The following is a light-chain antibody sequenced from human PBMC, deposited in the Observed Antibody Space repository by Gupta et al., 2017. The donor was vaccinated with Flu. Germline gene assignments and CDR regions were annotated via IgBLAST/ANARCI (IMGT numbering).Light chain of an antibody. V-gene: IGKV1-5*03. CDR2: KAS. CDR1: QRINNY. J-gene: IGKJ4*01. CDR3: QQSYTYPLT. Sequence: DIQMTQSPSTLSASVGDRVTLTCRTSQRINNYLAWYQQKPGKAPKLLIHKASTLETGVPSRFSGSGSVTEFTLTISDLQPDDFATYYCQQSYTYPLTFGEGTKVDVK.